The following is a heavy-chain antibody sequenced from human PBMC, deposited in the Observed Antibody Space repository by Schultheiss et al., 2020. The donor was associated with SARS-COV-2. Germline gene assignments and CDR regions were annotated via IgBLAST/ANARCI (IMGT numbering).Heavy chain of an antibody. Sequence: SKTLSLTCSVSGGSVNSGEFYWSWIRQTPGKGLEWIGYIHHSGNSYYNPSLKSRLTISIDTSKSQFSLRLNSLTAADTAVYYCARAGDGYNLFDYWGQGTLVTVSS. V-gene: IGHV4-30-4*08. D-gene: IGHD5-24*01. J-gene: IGHJ4*02. CDR2: IHHSGNS. CDR3: ARAGDGYNLFDY. CDR1: GGSVNSGEFY.